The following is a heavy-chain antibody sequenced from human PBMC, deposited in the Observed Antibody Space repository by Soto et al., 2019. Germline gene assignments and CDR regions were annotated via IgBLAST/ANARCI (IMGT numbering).Heavy chain of an antibody. Sequence: QVQLVQSGAEVKKPGSSVKVSCKASGGTFSSYAISWVRQAPGQGLEWMGGIIPIFGTANYAQKFQGRVTITADESTSTAYMERSSLRSEDTAVYYCARVRIQRGGKNYYYCGMDVWGQGTTVTVSS. J-gene: IGHJ6*02. CDR1: GGTFSSYA. V-gene: IGHV1-69*01. CDR2: IIPIFGTA. CDR3: ARVRIQRGGKNYYYCGMDV. D-gene: IGHD3-16*01.